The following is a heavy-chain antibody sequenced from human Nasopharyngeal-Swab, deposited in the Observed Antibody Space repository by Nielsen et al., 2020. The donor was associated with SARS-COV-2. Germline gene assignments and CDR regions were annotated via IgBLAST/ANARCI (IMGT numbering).Heavy chain of an antibody. V-gene: IGHV4-39*01. J-gene: IGHJ4*02. CDR1: GDSIAYSTFY. Sequence: SETLSLTCTVSGDSIAYSTFYWGWIRQPPGKGLEWIGNIYYNGNTYPNPSLKSRLTISVSKSKNQFSLQLSSVTAADTAVYYCVRSSSWYYFDYWAQGTQVTVSS. CDR2: IYYNGNT. D-gene: IGHD6-13*01. CDR3: VRSSSWYYFDY.